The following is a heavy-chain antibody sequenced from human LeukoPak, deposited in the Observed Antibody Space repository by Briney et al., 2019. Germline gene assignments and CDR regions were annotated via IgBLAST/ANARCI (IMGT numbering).Heavy chain of an antibody. D-gene: IGHD1-1*01. CDR1: GYSFTSYW. CDR3: ARRMEDWFVP. V-gene: IGHV5-10-1*01. J-gene: IGHJ5*02. Sequence: GESPKISCKGSGYSFTSYWISWVRQMPGKGLEWMGRIDPSDSYTNYSPSSQGHVTISADKSISTAYLQWSSLKASDTAMYYCARRMEDWFVPWGQGTLVTVSS. CDR2: IDPSDSYT.